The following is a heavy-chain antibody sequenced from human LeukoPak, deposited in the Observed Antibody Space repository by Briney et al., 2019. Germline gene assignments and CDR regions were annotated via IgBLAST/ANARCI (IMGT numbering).Heavy chain of an antibody. Sequence: ASVKVSCKASGYTFTGYYMHWVRQAPGQGLEWMGWINPNSGGTNYAQKFQGRVTMTGDTSISTAYMELSRLRSDDTAVYYCARDQELLLEGGNYWFDPWGQGTLVTVSS. D-gene: IGHD1-26*01. CDR3: ARDQELLLEGGNYWFDP. CDR1: GYTFTGYY. V-gene: IGHV1-2*02. CDR2: INPNSGGT. J-gene: IGHJ5*02.